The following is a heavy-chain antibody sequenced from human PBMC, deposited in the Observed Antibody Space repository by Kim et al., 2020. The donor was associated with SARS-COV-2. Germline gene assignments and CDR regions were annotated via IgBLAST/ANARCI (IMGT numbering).Heavy chain of an antibody. CDR1: GFTFSNYA. J-gene: IGHJ4*02. D-gene: IGHD7-27*01. CDR2: ISHTGAST. V-gene: IGHV3-23*01. CDR3: AKNGRLGVIDS. Sequence: GGSLRLSCTASGFTFSNYAMTWVRHVAGEGLQWISSISHTGASTHSADSLKGRFTISRGNSESTVFLQMDRLAAEDTGIYYCAKNGRLGVIDSWGQGTLVTVSS.